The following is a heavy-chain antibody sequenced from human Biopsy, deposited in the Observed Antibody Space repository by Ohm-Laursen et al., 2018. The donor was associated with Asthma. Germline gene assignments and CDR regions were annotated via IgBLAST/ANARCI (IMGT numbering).Heavy chain of an antibody. V-gene: IGHV3-21*01. Sequence: SLRLSCAASGFTFSSYSMNWVRQAPGKGLEWVSSISSSSSYIYYADSVKGRFTISRDNAKNSLFLQMNSLRDEDTAVYYCARGYCRDDACYSPPDYWGQGTLVTVSS. CDR2: ISSSSSYI. CDR3: ARGYCRDDACYSPPDY. J-gene: IGHJ4*02. CDR1: GFTFSSYS. D-gene: IGHD2-15*01.